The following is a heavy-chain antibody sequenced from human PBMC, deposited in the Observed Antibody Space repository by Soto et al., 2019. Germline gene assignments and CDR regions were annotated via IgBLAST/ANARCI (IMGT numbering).Heavy chain of an antibody. D-gene: IGHD2-21*02. Sequence: VQLVESGGGLVSPGGSLTLSCVGSGFRFSDHSMHWVRRAPGTGLQWLSYISSSGDRIHYADYVRGRFTVSRDNAKNSLFLRMNSLRDDDTAMYYCARLPKGSLVTAWGQGTLVTVSS. CDR3: ARLPKGSLVTA. V-gene: IGHV3-48*02. CDR2: ISSSGDRI. CDR1: GFRFSDHS. J-gene: IGHJ4*02.